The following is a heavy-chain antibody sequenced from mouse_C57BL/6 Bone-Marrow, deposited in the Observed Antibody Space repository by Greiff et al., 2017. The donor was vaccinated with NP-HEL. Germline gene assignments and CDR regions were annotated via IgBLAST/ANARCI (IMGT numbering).Heavy chain of an antibody. Sequence: QVHVKQSGAELVKPGASVKLSCKASGYTFTSYWMHWVKQRPGRGLEWIGRIDPTSGGTKYNEKFKSKATLTVDKPSSTAYMQLSSLTSEDSAVYYCARELRYWYIDDWGKGTTVTVSS. CDR1: GYTFTSYW. CDR3: ARELRYWYIDD. J-gene: IGHJ1*03. CDR2: IDPTSGGT. D-gene: IGHD1-1*01. V-gene: IGHV1-72*01.